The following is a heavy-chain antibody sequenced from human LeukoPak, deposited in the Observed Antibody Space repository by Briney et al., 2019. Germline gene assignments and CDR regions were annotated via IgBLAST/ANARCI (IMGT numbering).Heavy chain of an antibody. CDR2: INIGGTNT. V-gene: IGHV3-11*01. CDR1: GFAFNDYY. J-gene: IGHJ5*02. Sequence: GGSLRLSCAASGFAFNDYYMSWIRQAPGKGLEWLSYINIGGTNTHYADSVKGRFTISRGNAKKSLYLEMNNLRAEDTAVYYRATDGAGFDTWGQGVLVTVSS. CDR3: ATDGAGFDT.